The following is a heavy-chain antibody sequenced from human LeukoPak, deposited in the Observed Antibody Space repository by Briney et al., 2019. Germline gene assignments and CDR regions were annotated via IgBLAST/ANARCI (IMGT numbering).Heavy chain of an antibody. J-gene: IGHJ4*02. D-gene: IGHD2-21*02. CDR1: GFTFSSYS. CDR3: ARAPPVYCGGDCYDLDY. CDR2: ISSSSSYI. Sequence: GGSLRLSCAASGFTFSSYSMNWVRQAPGKGLEWVSSISSSSSYIYYADSVKGRFTISRDNAKNSLYLQMNSLRAEDTAVYYCARAPPVYCGGDCYDLDYWGQGTLVTVSS. V-gene: IGHV3-21*01.